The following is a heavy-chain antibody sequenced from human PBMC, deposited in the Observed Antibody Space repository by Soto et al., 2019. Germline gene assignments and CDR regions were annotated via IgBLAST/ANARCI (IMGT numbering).Heavy chain of an antibody. D-gene: IGHD2-15*01. V-gene: IGHV3-23*01. CDR1: GFTYSSYA. J-gene: IGHJ4*02. Sequence: GGSLRLSCAASGFTYSSYAMSWVRQAPGKGLEWVSAISGSGGSTYYADSVKGRFTISRDNSKNTLYLQMNSLRAEDTAVYYCAKDLQDCRGGSCYVPDNGGQETLVTVSS. CDR2: ISGSGGST. CDR3: AKDLQDCRGGSCYVPDN.